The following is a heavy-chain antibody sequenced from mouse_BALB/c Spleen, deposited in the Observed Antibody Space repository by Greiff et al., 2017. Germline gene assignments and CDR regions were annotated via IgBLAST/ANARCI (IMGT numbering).Heavy chain of an antibody. J-gene: IGHJ2*01. CDR3: TRDDGTIFDY. CDR1: GFTFSSYT. Sequence: DVMLVESGGGLVKPGGSLKLSCAASGFTFSSYTMSWVRQTPEKRLEWVATISSGGSYTYYPDSVKGRFTISRDNAKNTLYLQMSSLKSEDTAMYYCTRDDGTIFDYWGQGTTLTVSS. V-gene: IGHV5-6-4*01. CDR2: ISSGGSYT. D-gene: IGHD2-14*01.